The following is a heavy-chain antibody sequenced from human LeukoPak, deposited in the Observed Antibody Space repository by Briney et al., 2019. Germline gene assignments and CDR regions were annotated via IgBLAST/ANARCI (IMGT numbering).Heavy chain of an antibody. CDR2: INHSGST. CDR1: GGSFSGYY. CDR3: ARGTTGEYCSGGSCYYGYFDY. Sequence: SETLSLTCAVYGGSFSGYYWSWIRQPPGKGLEWIGEINHSGSTNYNPSLKSRVTISVDTSKYQFSLKLSSVTAADTAVYYCARGTTGEYCSGGSCYYGYFDYWGQGTLVTVSS. V-gene: IGHV4-34*01. D-gene: IGHD2-15*01. J-gene: IGHJ4*02.